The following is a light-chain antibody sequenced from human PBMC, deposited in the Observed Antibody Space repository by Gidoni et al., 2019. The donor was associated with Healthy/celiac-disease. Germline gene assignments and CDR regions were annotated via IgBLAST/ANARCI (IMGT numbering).Light chain of an antibody. V-gene: IGKV1-39*01. CDR1: QSISSY. CDR2: AAS. Sequence: IQMTQSPSSLSASVGDRVTITCRASQSISSYLNWYQQKPGKAPKLLIYAASSLQSGVPSRFSGSGSGTDFTLTISSLQPEDFATYYCQQSYSTLTSTFGQGTKVEIK. CDR3: QQSYSTLTST. J-gene: IGKJ1*01.